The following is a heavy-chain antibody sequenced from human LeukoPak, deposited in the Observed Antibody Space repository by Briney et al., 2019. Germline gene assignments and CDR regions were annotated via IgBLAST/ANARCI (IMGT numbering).Heavy chain of an antibody. Sequence: SETLSLTCIVSGDSISSGAYYRSWVRLYPGKGLEWIGYVYHSGTSFYNPSLKSRLVISVDTSKNQFSLKLSSVTAADTAVYYCARDRGDGMDVWGLGTTVTVSS. V-gene: IGHV4-31*03. J-gene: IGHJ6*02. CDR2: VYHSGTS. CDR1: GDSISSGAYY. CDR3: ARDRGDGMDV.